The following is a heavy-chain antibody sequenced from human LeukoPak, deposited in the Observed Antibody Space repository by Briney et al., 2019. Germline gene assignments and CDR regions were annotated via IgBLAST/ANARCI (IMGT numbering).Heavy chain of an antibody. D-gene: IGHD5-24*01. CDR3: ATEMATAIDY. V-gene: IGHV4-34*01. CDR1: GGSFSGYY. Sequence: SETLSRTCAVYGGSFSGYYWSWIRQPPGKGLEWIGEINHSGSTNYNPSLKSRVTISVDTSKNQFSLKLSSVTAADTAVYYCATEMATAIDYWGQGTLVTVSS. CDR2: INHSGST. J-gene: IGHJ4*02.